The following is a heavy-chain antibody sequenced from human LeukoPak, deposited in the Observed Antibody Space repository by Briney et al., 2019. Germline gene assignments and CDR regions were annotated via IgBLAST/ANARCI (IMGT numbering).Heavy chain of an antibody. CDR1: GFTFSIYA. D-gene: IGHD5-18*01. Sequence: GGSLRLSCVASGFTFSIYALSWVRQAPGKGLEWISGIIGAGTTYYADSVKGRFTISRDNSKNTLYLQMNSLRAEDTAVYYCAKAGGYSYDYYYYGMDVWGQGTTVTVSS. CDR3: AKAGGYSYDYYYYGMDV. CDR2: IIGAGTT. J-gene: IGHJ6*02. V-gene: IGHV3-23*01.